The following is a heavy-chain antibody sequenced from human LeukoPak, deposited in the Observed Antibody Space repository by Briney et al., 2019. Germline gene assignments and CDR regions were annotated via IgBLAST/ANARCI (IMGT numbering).Heavy chain of an antibody. V-gene: IGHV3-48*01. Sequence: GGSLRLSCAAYGFNFGAYTINWVRQAPGKGLEWVSYISSSSSTIYYADSVKGRFTISRDNAKNSLYLQMNSLRAEDTAVYYCARNLGVGASEGRAFDSWGQGTMVTVSS. CDR1: GFNFGAYT. J-gene: IGHJ3*02. CDR2: ISSSSSTI. D-gene: IGHD1-26*01. CDR3: ARNLGVGASEGRAFDS.